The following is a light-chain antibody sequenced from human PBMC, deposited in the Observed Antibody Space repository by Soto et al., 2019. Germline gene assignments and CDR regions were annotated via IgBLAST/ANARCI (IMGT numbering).Light chain of an antibody. Sequence: DIHMTQSPSSLSASVGDRVTSTCRASQGISNYLGWYQQKPGKVPKSLIYSASSLQSGVPSKFSGSASGTDFTLTIYDLQPDDFATYYCQQYYRYPWTFGQGTKVEIK. CDR3: QQYYRYPWT. J-gene: IGKJ1*01. CDR2: SAS. CDR1: QGISNY. V-gene: IGKV1-16*02.